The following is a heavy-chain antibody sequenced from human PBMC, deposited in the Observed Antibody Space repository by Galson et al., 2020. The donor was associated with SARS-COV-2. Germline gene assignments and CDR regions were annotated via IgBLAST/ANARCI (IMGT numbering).Heavy chain of an antibody. CDR2: TRNKTNNYTT. Sequence: GESLKISCAASGFTFSDHYMDWVRQAPGKGLEWVGRTRNKTNNYTTEYAASVKGRFTSSRDDSKNSLYLQMNSLKIEDTAVYYCAREWGLPGYYYGMDVWGQGTTVLVSS. J-gene: IGHJ6*02. CDR3: AREWGLPGYYYGMDV. D-gene: IGHD4-17*01. CDR1: GFTFSDHY. V-gene: IGHV3-72*01.